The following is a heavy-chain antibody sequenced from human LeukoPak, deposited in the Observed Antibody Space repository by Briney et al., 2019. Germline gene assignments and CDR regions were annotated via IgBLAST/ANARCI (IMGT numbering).Heavy chain of an antibody. CDR3: AREEGGARPEERALDI. J-gene: IGHJ3*02. Sequence: GGSLRLSCAASGFSFSTSAMHWVRQSPGKGLEWVAVYDGGSQFYADYVKGRFTISRDNSKDTLYLQMNSLRGDDTAMYYRAREEGGARPEERALDIWGQGTTVTVSS. CDR2: YDGGSQ. CDR1: GFSFSTSA. V-gene: IGHV3-33*01. D-gene: IGHD2-2*01.